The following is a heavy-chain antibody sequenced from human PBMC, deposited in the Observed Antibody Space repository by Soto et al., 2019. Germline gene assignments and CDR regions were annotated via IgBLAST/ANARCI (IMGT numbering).Heavy chain of an antibody. CDR2: ISYDGRNK. CDR3: AKGEFNYYDNLGYYYGRGHFDY. D-gene: IGHD3-22*01. CDR1: GFNFNSYG. V-gene: IGHV3-30*18. Sequence: QVQLEQSGGGVVQPGTSLRLSCAASGFNFNSYGLNWVRQAPGKGLEWVAVISYDGRNKDYADSVKGRFTISRDNSKKSVYLEMDSLRHEDTAVYYCAKGEFNYYDNLGYYYGRGHFDYWGQGTLVTVSS. J-gene: IGHJ4*02.